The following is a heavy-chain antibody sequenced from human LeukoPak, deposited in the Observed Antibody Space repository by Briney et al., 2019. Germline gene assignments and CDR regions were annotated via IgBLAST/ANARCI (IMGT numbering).Heavy chain of an antibody. D-gene: IGHD1-26*01. V-gene: IGHV3-33*01. J-gene: IGHJ4*02. Sequence: GGSLRLSCAASGFTFSSYGMHRVRQAPGKGLEWVAVIWYDGSNKYYADSVKGRFTISRDNSKNTLYLQMNSLRAEDTAVYYCARPVSGSSPYFDYWGQGTLVTVSS. CDR1: GFTFSSYG. CDR3: ARPVSGSSPYFDY. CDR2: IWYDGSNK.